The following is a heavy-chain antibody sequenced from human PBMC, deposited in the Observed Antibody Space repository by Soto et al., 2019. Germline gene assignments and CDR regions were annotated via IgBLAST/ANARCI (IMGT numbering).Heavy chain of an antibody. V-gene: IGHV3-23*01. D-gene: IGHD4-17*01. J-gene: IGHJ5*02. Sequence: EVQLLESGGGLVQPGGSLRLSCAASGFTFSSYAMSWVRQAPGKGLEWVSAISGNGGNTYYADSVRGRFTISRDNSKNTLYLQMNSLRADDTAVYYCAKEAGDYCYNWFDPWGQGTLVTVSS. CDR2: ISGNGGNT. CDR3: AKEAGDYCYNWFDP. CDR1: GFTFSSYA.